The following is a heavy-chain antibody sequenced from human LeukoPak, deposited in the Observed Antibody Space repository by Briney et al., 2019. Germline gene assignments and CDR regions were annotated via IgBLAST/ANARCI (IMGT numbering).Heavy chain of an antibody. CDR2: INHSGST. J-gene: IGHJ4*02. CDR1: GGSFSGYY. D-gene: IGHD6-6*01. V-gene: IGHV4-34*01. Sequence: SSETLSLTCAVYGGSFSGYYWSWIRQPPGKGLEWIGEINHSGSTNYNPSLKSRVTISVDTSKNQFSLKLSPVTAADTAVYYCARGLGKGSSSSESFDYWGQGTLVTVSS. CDR3: ARGLGKGSSSSESFDY.